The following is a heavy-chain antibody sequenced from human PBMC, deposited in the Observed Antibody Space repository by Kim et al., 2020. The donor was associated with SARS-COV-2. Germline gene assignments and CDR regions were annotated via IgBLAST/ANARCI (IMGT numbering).Heavy chain of an antibody. CDR2: IKSKTDGGTT. J-gene: IGHJ4*02. CDR1: GFTFSNAW. D-gene: IGHD2-2*01. Sequence: GGSLRLSCAASGFTFSNAWMSWVRQAPGKGLEWVGRIKSKTDGGTTDYAAPVKGRFTISRDDSKNTLYLQMNSLKTEDTAVYYCTSQHYYCSSTSCYESVWGQGTLVTVSS. CDR3: TSQHYYCSSTSCYESV. V-gene: IGHV3-15*01.